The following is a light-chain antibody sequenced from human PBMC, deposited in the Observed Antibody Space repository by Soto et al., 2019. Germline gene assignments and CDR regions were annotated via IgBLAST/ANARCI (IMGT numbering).Light chain of an antibody. CDR2: DAS. V-gene: IGKV3-11*01. Sequence: EIVLTQSPATLSLSPGERATLSCRASQSVSSYLAWYQQKPGQAPRLLIYDASNRATGIPARFSGSGSGTDFTLTISSLEPEDFAVYFCQQVSNWPYTFGQGTKLEIK. CDR3: QQVSNWPYT. J-gene: IGKJ2*01. CDR1: QSVSSY.